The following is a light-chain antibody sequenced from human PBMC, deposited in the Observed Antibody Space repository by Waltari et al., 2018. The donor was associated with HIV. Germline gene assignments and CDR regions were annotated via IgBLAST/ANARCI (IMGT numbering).Light chain of an antibody. V-gene: IGLV1-51*01. CDR2: DNK. CDR3: GTWDSSLSAVV. J-gene: IGLJ3*02. CDR1: SSNIGSNY. Sequence: QSVLTQPPSVSAAPGQMVTISCSGSSSNIGSNYVSWYQHPPGTAPKLLIYDNKERPSGIPDRCSASMSGTSVALDITGLQTGDEGDYYCGTWDSSLSAVVFGGGTKLTVL.